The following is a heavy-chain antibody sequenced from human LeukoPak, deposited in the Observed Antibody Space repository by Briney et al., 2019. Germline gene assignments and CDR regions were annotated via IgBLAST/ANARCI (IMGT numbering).Heavy chain of an antibody. D-gene: IGHD2-2*01. CDR2: ISAYNGNT. V-gene: IGHV1-18*01. CDR3: ASDWGIPADLYYYYYMDV. Sequence: ASVKVSCKTSGYSFTSQDMHWVRQAPGQSLEWMGWISAYNGNTNYAQKLQGRVTMTTDTSTSTAYMELRSLRSDDTAVYYCASDWGIPADLYYYYYMDVWGKGTTVTVSS. J-gene: IGHJ6*03. CDR1: GYSFTSQD.